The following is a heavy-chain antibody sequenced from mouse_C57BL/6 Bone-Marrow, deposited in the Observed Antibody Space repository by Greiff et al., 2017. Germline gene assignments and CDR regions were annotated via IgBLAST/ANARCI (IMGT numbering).Heavy chain of an antibody. Sequence: QVQLQQPGAELVKPGASVKMSCKASGYTFTSYWITWVKQRPGQGLEWIGDIYPSNGSTNYNEKFKSKATLTVDTSSSTAYMQLSSLTSEDSADYESDRPYYNNYWYIDFWCKGTTVTVSS. V-gene: IGHV1-55*01. D-gene: IGHD2-5*01. CDR3: DRPYYNNYWYIDF. J-gene: IGHJ1*03. CDR1: GYTFTSYW. CDR2: IYPSNGST.